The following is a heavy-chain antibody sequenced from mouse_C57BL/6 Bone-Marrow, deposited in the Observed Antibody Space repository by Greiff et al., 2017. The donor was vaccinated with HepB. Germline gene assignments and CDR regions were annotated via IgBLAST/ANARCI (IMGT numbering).Heavy chain of an antibody. J-gene: IGHJ1*03. Sequence: EVQLKESGAELVRPGASVKLSCTASGFNIKDDYMHWVKQRPEQGLEWIGWIDPENGDTEYASKFQGKATITADTSSNTAYLQLSSLISEDTAVYYCTVYGYDDWGTGTTVTVSS. D-gene: IGHD2-2*01. CDR3: TVYGYDD. CDR1: GFNIKDDY. V-gene: IGHV14-4*01. CDR2: IDPENGDT.